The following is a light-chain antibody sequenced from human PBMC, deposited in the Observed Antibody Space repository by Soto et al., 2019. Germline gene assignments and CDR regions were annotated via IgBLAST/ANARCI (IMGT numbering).Light chain of an antibody. CDR3: SSYRISSTSVV. V-gene: IGLV2-14*01. CDR1: SSDIGGYDY. J-gene: IGLJ2*01. Sequence: QSALTQPASVSGSPGQSITISCTGTSSDIGGYDYVSWYQQHPGKAPKVMIYDVSNRPSGVSNRFSGSKSGNTASLTISGLQAEDEADYYCSSYRISSTSVVFGGGTKLTVL. CDR2: DVS.